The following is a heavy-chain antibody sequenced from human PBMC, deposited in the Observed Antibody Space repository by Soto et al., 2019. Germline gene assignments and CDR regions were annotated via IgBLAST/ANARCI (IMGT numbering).Heavy chain of an antibody. CDR3: AKDGCSGSGCEPRFDP. CDR2: ITGRGDKI. J-gene: IGHJ5*02. CDR1: GFTITTYA. D-gene: IGHD2-15*01. V-gene: IGHV3-23*01. Sequence: EEQLLESGGGLVQPGGSLRLSCAASGFTITTYAMGWVRQAPGKGLEWVSAITGRGDKIYYADSVKGRFTISRDNSKNTLYLQMSSLGAEDTAVYYCAKDGCSGSGCEPRFDPWGQGTLVTVSS.